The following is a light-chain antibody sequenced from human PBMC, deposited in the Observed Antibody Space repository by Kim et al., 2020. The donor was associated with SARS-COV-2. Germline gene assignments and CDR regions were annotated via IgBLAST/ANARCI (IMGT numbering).Light chain of an antibody. J-gene: IGKJ2*01. CDR3: QQYYSTSYT. Sequence: DIVMTQSPDSLAVSLGERATINCKSSQSVLYSSNNKNYLAWYQQKPGQPPKLLIYWASTRESGVPDRFSGSGSGTDFTLTISSLQAEDVALYYCQQYYSTSYTFGQGTKLEI. CDR1: QSVLYSSNNKNY. CDR2: WAS. V-gene: IGKV4-1*01.